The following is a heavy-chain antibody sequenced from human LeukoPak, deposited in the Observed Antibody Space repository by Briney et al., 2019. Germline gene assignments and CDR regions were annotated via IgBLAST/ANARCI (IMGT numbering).Heavy chain of an antibody. D-gene: IGHD3-3*01. CDR3: AKDLGWSGYYFDY. CDR2: ISGSGGST. Sequence: PGGSLRLSCAASGFTFSSYGMSWVRQAPGKGLEWVSAISGSGGSTYYADSVKGRFTISRDNSKNTLYLQMNSLRAEDTAVYYCAKDLGWSGYYFDYWGQGTLVTVSS. J-gene: IGHJ4*02. V-gene: IGHV3-23*01. CDR1: GFTFSSYG.